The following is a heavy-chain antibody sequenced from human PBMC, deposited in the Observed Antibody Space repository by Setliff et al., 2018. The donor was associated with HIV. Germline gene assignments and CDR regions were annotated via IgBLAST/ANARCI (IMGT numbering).Heavy chain of an antibody. CDR3: AREAYGYFYLDH. CDR1: GYFISSGYY. J-gene: IGHJ4*02. D-gene: IGHD3-22*01. Sequence: PSETLSLTCAVSGYFISSGYYWGWIRQPPGKGLEWIGSIYHSGSTYYNPSLKSRVTISVDTSKNQFSLKLSSVTAADTAVYYCAREAYGYFYLDHWGQGTLVTVSS. V-gene: IGHV4-38-2*01. CDR2: IYHSGST.